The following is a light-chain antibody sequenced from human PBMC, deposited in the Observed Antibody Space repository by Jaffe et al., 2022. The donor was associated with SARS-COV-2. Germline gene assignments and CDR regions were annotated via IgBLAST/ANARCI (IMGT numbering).Light chain of an antibody. Sequence: DIQMTQSPSTLSASVGDRVTITCRASQSISIWLAWYQQKPGKAPKLLIYKASSLEGGVPSRFSGSGSGTEFTLTISSLQPDDFATYFCQQHNSYPSTFGQGTKVEIK. V-gene: IGKV1-5*03. CDR3: QQHNSYPST. CDR2: KAS. CDR1: QSISIW. J-gene: IGKJ1*01.